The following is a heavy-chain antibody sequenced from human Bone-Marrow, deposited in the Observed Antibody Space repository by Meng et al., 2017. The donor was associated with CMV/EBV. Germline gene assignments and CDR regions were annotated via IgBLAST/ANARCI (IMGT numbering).Heavy chain of an antibody. CDR2: IYYSGGT. J-gene: IGHJ4*02. V-gene: IGHV4-39*01. Sequence: SETLSLTCTVSGGSISSSSYYWGWIRQPPGKGLEWIGSIYYSGGTYYNPSLKSRVTISVDTSKNQFSLKLSSVTAADTAVYYCARLRGYSGYVDYWGQGTLVTVSS. D-gene: IGHD5-12*01. CDR1: GGSISSSSYY. CDR3: ARLRGYSGYVDY.